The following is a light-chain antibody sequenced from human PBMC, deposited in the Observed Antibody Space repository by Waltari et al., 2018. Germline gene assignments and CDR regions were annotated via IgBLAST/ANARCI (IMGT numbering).Light chain of an antibody. Sequence: DIQMTQSPSSLSASLGDRVTITCQPSQDISVFLNWYQQKPGEAPNLLIYDASILQAGVPSRFSGGGSGTDFTLTISSLQPEDVATYYCQQYDDLPPFTFGPGTKVDLK. CDR3: QQYDDLPPFT. J-gene: IGKJ3*01. V-gene: IGKV1-33*01. CDR2: DAS. CDR1: QDISVF.